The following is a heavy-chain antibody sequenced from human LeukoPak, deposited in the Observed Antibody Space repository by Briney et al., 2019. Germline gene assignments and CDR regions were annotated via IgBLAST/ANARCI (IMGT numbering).Heavy chain of an antibody. CDR3: ARDPEGLRYFDWLLTFDY. Sequence: SVKLSCKASGYTFTGYYMHWVRQAPGQGLEWMGRINPNSGGTNYSQKFQGRVTMTRDTSISTAYMELSRLRSDDTAVYYSARDPEGLRYFDWLLTFDYWGQGTLVTVSS. V-gene: IGHV1-2*06. CDR2: INPNSGGT. CDR1: GYTFTGYY. J-gene: IGHJ4*02. D-gene: IGHD3-9*01.